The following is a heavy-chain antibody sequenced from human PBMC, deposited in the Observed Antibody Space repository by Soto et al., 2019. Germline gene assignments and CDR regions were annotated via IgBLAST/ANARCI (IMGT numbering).Heavy chain of an antibody. D-gene: IGHD2-15*01. J-gene: IGHJ6*02. Sequence: EVQLVESGGGLVQPGGSLRLSCAASGFTFSSYEMNWVRQAPGKGLEWVSYISSSGSTIYYADSVKGRFTISRDNAKNSLYLQMNSLRAEDTAVYYCARNIGYCSGGSCYSLYYYGMDFWGQGTTVTVSS. V-gene: IGHV3-48*03. CDR1: GFTFSSYE. CDR3: ARNIGYCSGGSCYSLYYYGMDF. CDR2: ISSSGSTI.